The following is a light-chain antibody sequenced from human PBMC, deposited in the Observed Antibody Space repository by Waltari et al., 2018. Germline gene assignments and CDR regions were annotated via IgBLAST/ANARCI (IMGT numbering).Light chain of an antibody. J-gene: IGKJ1*01. CDR1: QGIRND. Sequence: AIQMTQSPSSLSASVGDRVTITCRASQGIRNDLGWYQQKPGKAPKLLVYAASSVQSGVPSRFSGSGSGTEFTLTFSSLQPEDSATYYCLQDYNYPWTFGQGTSVEIK. CDR2: AAS. CDR3: LQDYNYPWT. V-gene: IGKV1-6*01.